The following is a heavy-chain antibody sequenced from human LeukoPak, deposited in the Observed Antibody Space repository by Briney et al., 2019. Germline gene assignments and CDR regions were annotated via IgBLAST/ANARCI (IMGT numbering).Heavy chain of an antibody. Sequence: KTSETLSLTCSVSGGSISLSYYYWGWIRQPPGKALEWIGSVYYSGTTSYNPSLKSRVTISVDMSKNHFSLRLSSVTAADTAMYYCARGTLYSGWSYYLDYWGQGSQVTVSS. J-gene: IGHJ4*02. CDR1: GGSISLSYYY. CDR2: VYYSGTT. CDR3: ARGTLYSGWSYYLDY. D-gene: IGHD6-19*01. V-gene: IGHV4-39*07.